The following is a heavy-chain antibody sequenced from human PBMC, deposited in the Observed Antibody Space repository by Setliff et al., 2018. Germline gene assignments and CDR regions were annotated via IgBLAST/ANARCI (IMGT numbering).Heavy chain of an antibody. D-gene: IGHD5-18*01. CDR1: GFTFSDYY. V-gene: IGHV3-11*04. Sequence: GGSLRLSCAASGFTFSDYYMSWIRQAPGKGLEWLSYIVSGGSTTYYSDSVKGRFTISRDNAKNSLYLQMNSLRAEDTAVYYCARGDRWGYSYGPYYYGMDVWGQGTTVTSP. CDR3: ARGDRWGYSYGPYYYGMDV. J-gene: IGHJ6*02. CDR2: IVSGGSTT.